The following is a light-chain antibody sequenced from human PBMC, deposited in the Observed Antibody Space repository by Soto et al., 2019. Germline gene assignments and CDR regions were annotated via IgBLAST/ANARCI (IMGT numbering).Light chain of an antibody. J-gene: IGLJ3*02. Sequence: QSVLTQSPSASASLGASVKLTCTLSSGHSSYAIAWHQQQPEKGPRYLMKVNNDGSHSKGDGIPDRFSGSSSGAERYLTISGLQSEDEADYYCQTWGTGIRVFGGGTKLTVL. CDR3: QTWGTGIRV. V-gene: IGLV4-69*01. CDR1: SGHSSYA. CDR2: VNNDGSH.